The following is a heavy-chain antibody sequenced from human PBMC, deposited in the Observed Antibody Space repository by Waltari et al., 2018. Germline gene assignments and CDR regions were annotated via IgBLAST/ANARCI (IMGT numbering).Heavy chain of an antibody. CDR3: VNYGAVGNVFDF. CDR1: GLILNHYS. D-gene: IGHD6-13*01. J-gene: IGHJ3*01. V-gene: IGHV3-30*03. Sequence: QLHLVESGGGVVQPGGSLGLSCTASGLILNHYSLHWVRQAPGKGLEWVAFTSYDGSDDSYADSVKGRFTISRDKSKNTVFLKMSSLRPEDTAIYHCVNYGAVGNVFDFWGQGTMVTVSS. CDR2: TSYDGSDD.